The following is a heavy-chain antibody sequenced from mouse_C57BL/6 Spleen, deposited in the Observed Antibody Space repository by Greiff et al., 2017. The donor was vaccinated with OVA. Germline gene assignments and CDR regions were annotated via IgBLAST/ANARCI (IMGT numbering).Heavy chain of an antibody. J-gene: IGHJ2*01. V-gene: IGHV1-69*01. CDR1: SYTFTSYW. Sequence: QVQLQQPGAELVMPGASVKLSCKASSYTFTSYWMHWVKQRPGQGLEWIGEIDPSDSYTNYNQKFKGKSTLTVDKSSSTAYMQLSSLTSEDSAVYYCARVGYYGSSYRDFFDYWGQGTTLTVSS. CDR3: ARVGYYGSSYRDFFDY. CDR2: IDPSDSYT. D-gene: IGHD1-1*01.